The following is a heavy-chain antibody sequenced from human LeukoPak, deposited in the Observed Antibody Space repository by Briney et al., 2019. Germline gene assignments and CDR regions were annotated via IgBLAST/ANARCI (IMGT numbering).Heavy chain of an antibody. J-gene: IGHJ4*02. D-gene: IGHD6-19*01. CDR3: ARDGSGSGWYFFDY. Sequence: ASVKVPCKTSGYTFSGYYMHWVRQAPGQGLEWMGLMNPNSGATNYEQKFQGRVSLTRDMSISTAYLELTSVTSDDTAVYYCARDGSGSGWYFFDYWGQGTLVTVSS. CDR1: GYTFSGYY. V-gene: IGHV1-2*02. CDR2: MNPNSGAT.